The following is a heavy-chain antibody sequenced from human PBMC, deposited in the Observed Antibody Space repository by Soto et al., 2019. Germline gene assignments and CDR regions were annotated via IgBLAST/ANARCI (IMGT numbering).Heavy chain of an antibody. D-gene: IGHD2-2*01. CDR3: ARDHEPAAPFYYYYGMDV. J-gene: IGHJ6*02. CDR1: GFTFSSYE. CDR2: ISSSGSTI. V-gene: IGHV3-48*03. Sequence: VGSVRLSCAASGFTFSSYEMNWVRQAPGKGLEWVSYISSSGSTIYYADSVKGRFTISRDNAKNSLYLQMNSLRAEDTAVYYCARDHEPAAPFYYYYGMDVWGQGTTVTVSS.